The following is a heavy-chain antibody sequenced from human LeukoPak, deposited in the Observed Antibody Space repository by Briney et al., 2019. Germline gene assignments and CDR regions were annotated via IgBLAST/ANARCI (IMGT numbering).Heavy chain of an antibody. CDR1: GDSISSASSY. CDR3: ASTHAGRYYTTFDS. CDR2: VYYTGRT. Sequence: KPSQTLSLTCTVSGDSISSASSYWAWVRQPPGKGLEWIGTVYYTGRTYNNPSLKSRIPISIDTSSNQFSLKVASVSAADTAVYYCASTHAGRYYTTFDSWGQGTLVTVSS. D-gene: IGHD1-26*01. V-gene: IGHV4-39*01. J-gene: IGHJ4*02.